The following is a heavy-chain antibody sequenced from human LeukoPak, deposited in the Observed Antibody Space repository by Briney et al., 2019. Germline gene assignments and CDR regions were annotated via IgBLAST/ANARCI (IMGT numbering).Heavy chain of an antibody. CDR3: ARDDYYDSSGHDY. D-gene: IGHD3-22*01. CDR1: GYTFTGYY. V-gene: IGHV1-2*02. J-gene: IGHJ4*02. Sequence: ASVKVSCKASGYTFTGYYMHWVRQAPGQGLEWMGWINPNSGGTNYAQKFQGRVTMTRDTSISTAYIELSRLRSDDTAVYYCARDDYYDSSGHDYWGQGTLVTVSS. CDR2: INPNSGGT.